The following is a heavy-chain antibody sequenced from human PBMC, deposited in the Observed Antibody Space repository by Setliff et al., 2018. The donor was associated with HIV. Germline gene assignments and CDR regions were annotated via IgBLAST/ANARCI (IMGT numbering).Heavy chain of an antibody. CDR1: GYTFTNYF. V-gene: IGHV1-46*01. CDR2: IDPSGGTT. Sequence: ASVKVSCKASGYTFTNYFMHWVRQAPGQGLEWMGIIDPSGGTTTYAQKFQGRLTMTRDTSTSAVSMELSSLRSEDTAVYYCARAVASKNIRGEYYFDYWGQGTLVTVSS. CDR3: ARAVASKNIRGEYYFDY. J-gene: IGHJ4*02. D-gene: IGHD3-16*01.